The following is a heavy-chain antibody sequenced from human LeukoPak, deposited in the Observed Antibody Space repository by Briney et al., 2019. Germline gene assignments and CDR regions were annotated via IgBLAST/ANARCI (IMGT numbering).Heavy chain of an antibody. CDR3: ARDPYDFWSGDYYYYYYMDV. D-gene: IGHD3-3*01. Sequence: GRSLRLSCAASGFTFSSYAMHWVRQPPGKGLEWVAVISYDGSNKYYADSVKGRFTISRDNSKNPLYLQMNSLRPEDTAVYYCARDPYDFWSGDYYYYYYMDVWGKGTTVTVSS. CDR1: GFTFSSYA. CDR2: ISYDGSNK. J-gene: IGHJ6*03. V-gene: IGHV3-30*04.